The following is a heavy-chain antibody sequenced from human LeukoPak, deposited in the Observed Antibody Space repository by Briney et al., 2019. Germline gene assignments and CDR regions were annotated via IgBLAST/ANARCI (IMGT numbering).Heavy chain of an antibody. J-gene: IGHJ4*02. CDR3: ARDTPAALDY. CDR2: TKDKGKSHIT. CDR1: GFTFSEHY. D-gene: IGHD6-6*01. Sequence: GGSVTLSCAVSGFTFSEHYMDWVRHAQGKGREWVARTKDKGKSHITASAASLKGRFFSPRDDSNSSLYLQMNSPQTDDTAIDYCARDTPAALDYWGQGILVTVPS. V-gene: IGHV3-72*01.